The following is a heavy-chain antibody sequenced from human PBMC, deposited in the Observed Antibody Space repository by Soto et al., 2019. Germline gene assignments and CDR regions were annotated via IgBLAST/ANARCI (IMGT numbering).Heavy chain of an antibody. V-gene: IGHV3-23*01. J-gene: IGHJ6*02. CDR2: IGESGTPT. D-gene: IGHD2-2*01. CDR1: GFTFSSYA. Sequence: EVQLLESGGGLVQPGGSLRLSCAASGFTFSSYAMKWVRQAPGKGLEWVSLIGESGTPTYYADSVKGRSTISRDNSGNPLFLEMYSLRAEDTAVYYCARYIPGVRYYGMDVWGQGTTVTVSS. CDR3: ARYIPGVRYYGMDV.